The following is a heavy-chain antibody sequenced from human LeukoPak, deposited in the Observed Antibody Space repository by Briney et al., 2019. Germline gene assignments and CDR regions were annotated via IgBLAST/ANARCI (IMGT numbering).Heavy chain of an antibody. J-gene: IGHJ6*02. CDR2: INHSGST. V-gene: IGHV4-34*01. D-gene: IGHD3-10*01. CDR3: ARGTLGGSTYYYYYGMDV. CDR1: GGSFSGYY. Sequence: SETLSLTCAVYGGSFSGYYWSWIRQPSGKGLEWIGEINHSGSTNYNPSLKSRVTISVDTSKNQFSLKLSSVTAADTAVYYCARGTLGGSTYYYYYGMDVWGQGTTVTVSS.